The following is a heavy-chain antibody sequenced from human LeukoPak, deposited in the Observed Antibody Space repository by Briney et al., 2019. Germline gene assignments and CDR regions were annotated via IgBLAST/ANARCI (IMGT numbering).Heavy chain of an antibody. Sequence: GASVKVSCKASGYTFTSYDINWVRQATGQGLEWMGWMNPNSGNTGYAQKFQGRVTMTRNTSISTAYMELSSLRSDDTAVYYCARLLGYCSGGSCYDAFDIWGQGTMVTVSS. CDR1: GYTFTSYD. CDR2: MNPNSGNT. CDR3: ARLLGYCSGGSCYDAFDI. J-gene: IGHJ3*02. V-gene: IGHV1-8*01. D-gene: IGHD2-15*01.